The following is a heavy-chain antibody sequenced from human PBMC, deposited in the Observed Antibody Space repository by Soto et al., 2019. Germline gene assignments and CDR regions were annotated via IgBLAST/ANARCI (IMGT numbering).Heavy chain of an antibody. CDR1: GFTFNNFA. D-gene: IGHD1-26*01. Sequence: GGSLRLSCAASGFTFNNFALSWVRQAPGKGLEWVSTIGAGGDDTYYADSVKGRFTISRDNSKNMVFLQMNGLGAEDTAMYYCAKDAIGATRYWGQGTMVTVYS. J-gene: IGHJ4*02. CDR3: AKDAIGATRY. CDR2: IGAGGDDT. V-gene: IGHV3-23*01.